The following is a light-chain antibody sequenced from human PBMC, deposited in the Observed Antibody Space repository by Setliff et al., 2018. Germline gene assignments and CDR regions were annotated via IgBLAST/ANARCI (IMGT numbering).Light chain of an antibody. Sequence: QSVLAQPPSASGSPGQSVTISCTGTSRDVGGYNYVPWYQQHQGKAPKLLIYEVTKRPSGFPDRFSGSKSGNTASLTVSGLQAEDEADYYCNSYAASYKSVFGTGTKVTVL. CDR3: NSYAASYKSV. J-gene: IGLJ1*01. V-gene: IGLV2-8*01. CDR1: SRDVGGYNY. CDR2: EVT.